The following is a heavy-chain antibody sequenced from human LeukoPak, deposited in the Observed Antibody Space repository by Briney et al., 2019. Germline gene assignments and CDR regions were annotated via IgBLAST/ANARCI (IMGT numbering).Heavy chain of an antibody. J-gene: IGHJ5*02. CDR2: IYYSGST. D-gene: IGHD3-3*01. CDR3: ARHGQSAIFGVVIMDNWFDP. V-gene: IGHV4-39*01. CDR1: GGSISSSSYY. Sequence: PSETLSLTCTVSGGSISSSSYYWGWIRQPPGKGLEWIGSIYYSGSTYYNPSLKIRVTISVDTSKNHFSLKLSPLTAADTAAYYCARHGQSAIFGVVIMDNWFDPWGQGTLVTVSS.